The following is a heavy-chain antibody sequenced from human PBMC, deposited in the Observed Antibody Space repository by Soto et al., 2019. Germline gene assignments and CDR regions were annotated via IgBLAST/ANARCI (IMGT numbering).Heavy chain of an antibody. D-gene: IGHD3-3*01. V-gene: IGHV1-2*04. CDR2: INPNSGGT. CDR3: ARDQEATIFGVVTPYGMDV. J-gene: IGHJ6*02. Sequence: ASVKVYCKASGYTFTGYYMHWVRQAPGQGLEWMGWINPNSGGTNYAQKFQGWVTMTRDTSISTAYMELSRLRSDDTAVYYCARDQEATIFGVVTPYGMDVWGQGTTVTVSS. CDR1: GYTFTGYY.